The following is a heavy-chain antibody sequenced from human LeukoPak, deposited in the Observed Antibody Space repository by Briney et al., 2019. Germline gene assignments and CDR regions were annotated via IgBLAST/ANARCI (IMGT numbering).Heavy chain of an antibody. CDR3: ARGKYCSSTSCYKDYYYYYGMDV. V-gene: IGHV3-13*01. D-gene: IGHD2-2*02. Sequence: GGSLRLSCAASGFTFSSYDMHWVRQATGKGLEWVSAIGTAGDTYYPGSVKGRFTISRENAKNSLYLQMNSLRAGDTAVYCCARGKYCSSTSCYKDYYYYYGMDVWGQGTTVTVSS. CDR2: IGTAGDT. J-gene: IGHJ6*02. CDR1: GFTFSSYD.